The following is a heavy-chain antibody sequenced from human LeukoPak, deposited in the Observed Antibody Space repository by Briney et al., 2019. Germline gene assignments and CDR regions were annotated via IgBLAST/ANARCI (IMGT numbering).Heavy chain of an antibody. D-gene: IGHD3-9*01. CDR1: GFTFDKYG. V-gene: IGHV3-23*01. Sequence: GGSLRLSCEASGFTFDKYGMTWVRQAPGKGLEWVSSLTGSGGTTYYAESVKGRFTIFRDNSKKTVFLQMSSLRAEDAATYFCAKSTDWLASASDSWGQGTLVTVSS. CDR3: AKSTDWLASASDS. CDR2: LTGSGGTT. J-gene: IGHJ5*02.